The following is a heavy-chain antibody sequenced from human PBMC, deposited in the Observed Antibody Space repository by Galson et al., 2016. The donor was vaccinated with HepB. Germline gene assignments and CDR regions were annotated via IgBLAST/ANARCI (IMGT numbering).Heavy chain of an antibody. D-gene: IGHD5-18*01. CDR3: ARDRAGYSYGYGNTGDY. V-gene: IGHV3-33*01. J-gene: IGHJ4*02. CDR2: IWFDGSKK. CDR1: GFTFSSYG. Sequence: SLRLSCATSGFTFSSYGMHWVRQAPGKGLEWVALIWFDGSKKYYADSVKGRFTISRDNSKNTLFQQMNSLRAEDTAVYYCARDRAGYSYGYGNTGDYWGQGTLVTVSS.